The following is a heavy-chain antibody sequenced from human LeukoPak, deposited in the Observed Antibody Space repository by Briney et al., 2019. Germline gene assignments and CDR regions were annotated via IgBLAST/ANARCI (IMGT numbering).Heavy chain of an antibody. Sequence: KTGGSLRLSGAASGFTFSDYYMSWIRQAPGTGLEWVSYISSSGSTIYYADSVKGRFTISRDNAKNSLYLQMNSLRAEDTAVYYCAKSPRGDYYDSSGQWDYWGQGTLVTVSS. V-gene: IGHV3-11*01. CDR2: ISSSGSTI. CDR3: AKSPRGDYYDSSGQWDY. J-gene: IGHJ4*02. CDR1: GFTFSDYY. D-gene: IGHD3-22*01.